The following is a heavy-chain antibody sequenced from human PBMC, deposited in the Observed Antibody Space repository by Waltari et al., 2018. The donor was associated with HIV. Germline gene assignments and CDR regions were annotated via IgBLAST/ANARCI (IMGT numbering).Heavy chain of an antibody. CDR1: GGSMTSSSYY. V-gene: IGHV4-39*01. Sequence: QLQLQGSGPGLVKSSETLSLTCTVSGGSMTSSSYYWGWIRQPPGKGLEWIGSMSYSGSTYQNPSLRSRLTISVDTSKNQFSLKLTSVTAADTAVYYCARSFSGYSNYFDPWGQGTLVTVSS. J-gene: IGHJ5*02. CDR2: MSYSGST. CDR3: ARSFSGYSNYFDP. D-gene: IGHD4-4*01.